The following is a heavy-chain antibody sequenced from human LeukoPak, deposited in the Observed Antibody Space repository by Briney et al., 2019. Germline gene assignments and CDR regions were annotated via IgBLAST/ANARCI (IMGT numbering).Heavy chain of an antibody. CDR2: ISYDGSNK. Sequence: PGGSLRLSCAASGFTFSSYGMHWVRQAPGKGLEWVAVISYDGSNKYYADSVKGRFTISRDNSKNALYLQMNSLRAEDTAVYYCAKDRSDSSSWYCDYWGQGTLVTVSS. V-gene: IGHV3-30*18. CDR1: GFTFSSYG. J-gene: IGHJ4*02. CDR3: AKDRSDSSSWYCDY. D-gene: IGHD6-13*01.